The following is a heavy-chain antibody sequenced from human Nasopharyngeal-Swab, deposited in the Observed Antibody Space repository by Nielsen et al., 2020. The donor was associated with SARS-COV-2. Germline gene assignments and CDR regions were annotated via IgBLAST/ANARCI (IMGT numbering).Heavy chain of an antibody. CDR1: GFTFSNYG. CDR3: ARGWASLDS. J-gene: IGHJ4*02. V-gene: IGHV3-7*01. D-gene: IGHD6-13*01. Sequence: GESLKISCAASGFTFSNYGMSWVRQGPGKGLEWVANIEDDGNEKYYLEPVKGRFTISRDNAKNSLYLQMNSLRADDTAVYYCARGWASLDSWGQGTLVTVSS. CDR2: IEDDGNEK.